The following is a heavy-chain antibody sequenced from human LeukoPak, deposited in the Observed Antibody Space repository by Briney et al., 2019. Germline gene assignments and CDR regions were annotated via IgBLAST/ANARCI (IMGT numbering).Heavy chain of an antibody. V-gene: IGHV1-69*13. J-gene: IGHJ5*02. CDR1: GGTFSSYA. D-gene: IGHD2-2*01. Sequence: ASVKVSCKASGGTFSSYAISWVRQAPGQGLEWMGGIIPIFGTANYAQKLQGRVTITADESTSTAYMELSSLRSDDTAVYYCARVTKVLGRYCSSTSCYRNWFDPWGQGTLVTVSS. CDR2: IIPIFGTA. CDR3: ARVTKVLGRYCSSTSCYRNWFDP.